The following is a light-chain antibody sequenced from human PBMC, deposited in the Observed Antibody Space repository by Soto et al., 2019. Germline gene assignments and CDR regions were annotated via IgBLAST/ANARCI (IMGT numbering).Light chain of an antibody. V-gene: IGKV1-33*01. J-gene: IGKJ2*01. CDR2: DAS. Sequence: DIQMTQSPSSLSAFVGDRVTITCQASQDIRNYLNWYQQIPGKAPKLLIYDASHLETGVPSRFSGSGSGTDFTFTISSLQPEDIGTYYCQHYDNNPPYTFGQGTKLEIK. CDR1: QDIRNY. CDR3: QHYDNNPPYT.